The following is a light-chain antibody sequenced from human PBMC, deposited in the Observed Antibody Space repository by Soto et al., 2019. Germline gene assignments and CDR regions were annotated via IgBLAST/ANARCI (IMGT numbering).Light chain of an antibody. CDR3: QSYDSSLSGNYV. J-gene: IGLJ1*01. CDR1: SSNIGAGYD. V-gene: IGLV1-40*01. Sequence: QLVLTQPPSVSGAPGQRVTISCTGSSSNIGAGYDVHWYQQLPGTAPKLLIYGNSNRPSGVPDRFSGSKSGTSASLAITGLQAEDEADYYCQSYDSSLSGNYVFGTGTQLTVL. CDR2: GNS.